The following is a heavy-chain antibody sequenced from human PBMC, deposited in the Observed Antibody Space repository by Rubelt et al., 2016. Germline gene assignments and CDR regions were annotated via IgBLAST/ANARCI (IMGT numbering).Heavy chain of an antibody. J-gene: IGHJ6*02. Sequence: QVQLVQSGAEVKKPGSSVKVSCKASGGTFSSYAISWVRQAPGQGLEWMGGIIPVFGTANYAQKFQGRITMTADESTSTAYMELSSLRSEDTSVYYCAILSITIFGVVVYYYGMDVWGQGTTVTVSS. D-gene: IGHD3-3*01. V-gene: IGHV1-69*13. CDR3: AILSITIFGVVVYYYGMDV. CDR1: GGTFSSYA. CDR2: IIPVFGTA.